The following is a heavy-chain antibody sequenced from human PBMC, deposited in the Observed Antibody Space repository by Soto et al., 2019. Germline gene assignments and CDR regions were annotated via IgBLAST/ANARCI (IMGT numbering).Heavy chain of an antibody. Sequence: ASVKVSCKASGYTFTSYGISWVRQAAGQGLEWMGWISAYNGNTKSSQKFQDKVTISRDTSASTAYMELTSLRSEDTVVYYCARATGDGTFDSWGQGTLVTVSS. V-gene: IGHV1-18*04. CDR3: ARATGDGTFDS. CDR2: ISAYNGNT. CDR1: GYTFTSYG. D-gene: IGHD7-27*01. J-gene: IGHJ4*02.